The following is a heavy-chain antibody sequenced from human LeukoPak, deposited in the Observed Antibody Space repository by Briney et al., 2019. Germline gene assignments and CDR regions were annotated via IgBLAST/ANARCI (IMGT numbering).Heavy chain of an antibody. V-gene: IGHV4-59*08. CDR2: IYYSGST. D-gene: IGHD6-25*01. CDR3: ARQGGGFWYFDL. CDR1: GGSISSYY. J-gene: IGHJ2*01. Sequence: PSETLSLTCTVSGGSISSYYWSWIRQPPGKGLEWIGYIYYSGSTNYNPSLKSRVTISVDTSKNRFSLKLSSVTVADTAVYYCARQGGGFWYFDLWGRGTLVTVSS.